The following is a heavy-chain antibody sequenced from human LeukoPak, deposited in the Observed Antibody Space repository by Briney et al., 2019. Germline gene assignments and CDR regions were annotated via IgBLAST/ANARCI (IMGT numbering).Heavy chain of an antibody. CDR1: GGSMSSYY. V-gene: IGHV4-59*01. CDR3: ASPGYFYGSGSVDDAFDI. Sequence: SQTLSLTCTVSGGSMSSYYWSWIRQPPGKGLEWIGYIYYSGSTNYSPSLKGRVTISVDTSKNHFSLRLRSVTAADTAVYYCASPGYFYGSGSVDDAFDIWGQGTTVTVSS. CDR2: IYYSGST. J-gene: IGHJ3*02. D-gene: IGHD3-10*01.